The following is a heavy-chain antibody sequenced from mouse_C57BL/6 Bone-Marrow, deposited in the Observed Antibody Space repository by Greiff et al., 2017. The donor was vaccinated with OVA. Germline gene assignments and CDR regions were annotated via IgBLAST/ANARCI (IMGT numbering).Heavy chain of an antibody. D-gene: IGHD1-1*02. V-gene: IGHV14-4*01. Sequence: EVQLQQSGAELVRPGASVKLSCTASGFNIKDDYMHWVKQRPEQGLEWIGWIDPENGDTEYASKFQGKATITADTSSNTAYLQLSSLTSEDTAVDYCTDDGDYYAMDYWGQGTSVTVSS. CDR1: GFNIKDDY. CDR3: TDDGDYYAMDY. J-gene: IGHJ4*01. CDR2: IDPENGDT.